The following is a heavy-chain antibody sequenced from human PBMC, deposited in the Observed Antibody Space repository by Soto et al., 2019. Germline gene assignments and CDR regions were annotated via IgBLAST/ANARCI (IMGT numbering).Heavy chain of an antibody. J-gene: IGHJ3*01. Sequence: EVQLLESGGGSVQRGGSLRLSCAASGFTFSSYVMSWVRQAPGKGLEWVAGISGGGSNTFYADSVKGRFTTSSDSSKTTVYLQMNGLRPDDTAVYYCATWHEREHAYDVWGQGTTVTVSS. CDR2: ISGGGSNT. V-gene: IGHV3-23*01. D-gene: IGHD1-1*01. CDR1: GFTFSSYV. CDR3: ATWHEREHAYDV.